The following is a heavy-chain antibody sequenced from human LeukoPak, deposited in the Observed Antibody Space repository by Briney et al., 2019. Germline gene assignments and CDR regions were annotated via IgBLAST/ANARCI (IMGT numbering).Heavy chain of an antibody. J-gene: IGHJ6*02. V-gene: IGHV1-18*04. D-gene: IGHD3-22*01. CDR2: ISAYNGNT. CDR1: GYTFTSYY. Sequence: ASVKVSCKASGYTFTSYYMHWVRQAPGQGLEWMGWISAYNGNTNYAQKLQGRVTMTTDTSTSTAYMELRSLRSDDTAVYYCARDITDDSSGYSVWGQGTTVTVSS. CDR3: ARDITDDSSGYSV.